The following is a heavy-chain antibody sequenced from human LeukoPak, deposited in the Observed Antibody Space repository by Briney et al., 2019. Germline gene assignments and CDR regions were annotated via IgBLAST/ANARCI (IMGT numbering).Heavy chain of an antibody. CDR1: GNTFTDYY. D-gene: IGHD3-10*01. CDR2: INPNGGDT. J-gene: IGHJ4*02. CDR3: ARDRSLLTMVWFDY. Sequence: ASVKVSCKASGNTFTDYYIHWVRQAPGQGLEWMGWINPNGGDTNSAQNFQGRVTMTRDTSISTAYMDLSSLRSDDTAVYYCARDRSLLTMVWFDYWGQGTLVTVSS. V-gene: IGHV1-2*02.